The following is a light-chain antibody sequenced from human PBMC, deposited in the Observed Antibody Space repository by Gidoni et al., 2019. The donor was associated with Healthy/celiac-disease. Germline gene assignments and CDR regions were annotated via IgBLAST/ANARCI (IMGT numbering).Light chain of an antibody. V-gene: IGKV3-11*01. CDR1: QSVSSY. Sequence: EIVLTQSPATLSLSPWERSTLSCRASQSVSSYVAWYQQKPGQAPRLLIYDASNRATGIPARFSGSGSGTDFTLTISSLEPEDFAVYYCQQRSNWPSCGGGTKVEIK. J-gene: IGKJ4*01. CDR3: QQRSNWPS. CDR2: DAS.